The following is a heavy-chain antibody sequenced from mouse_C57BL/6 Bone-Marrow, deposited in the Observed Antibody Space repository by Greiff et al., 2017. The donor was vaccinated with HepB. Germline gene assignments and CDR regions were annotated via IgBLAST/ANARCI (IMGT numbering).Heavy chain of an antibody. D-gene: IGHD1-1*01. CDR2: IYPGDGDT. Sequence: VKVVESGAELVKPGASVKISCKASGYAFSSYWMNWVKQRPGKGLEWIGQIYPGDGDTNYNGKFKGKATLTADKSSSTAYMQLSSLTSEDSAVYFCARRVTTVASYYAMDYWGQGTSVTVSS. V-gene: IGHV1-80*01. CDR3: ARRVTTVASYYAMDY. CDR1: GYAFSSYW. J-gene: IGHJ4*01.